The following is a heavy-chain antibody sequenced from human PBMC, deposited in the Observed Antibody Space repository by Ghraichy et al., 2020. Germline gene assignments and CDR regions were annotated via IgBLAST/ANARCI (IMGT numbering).Heavy chain of an antibody. V-gene: IGHV4-61*01. CDR2: IYYSGST. J-gene: IGHJ6*02. CDR1: GGSVSSGSYY. Sequence: SETLSLTCTVSGGSVSSGSYYWSWIRQPPGKGLEWIGYIYYSGSTNYNPSLKSRVTISVDTSKNQFSLKLSSVTAADTAVYYCAREEGSFCSSTSCLLGSYYYYGMDVWGQGTTVTVSS. CDR3: AREEGSFCSSTSCLLGSYYYYGMDV. D-gene: IGHD2-2*01.